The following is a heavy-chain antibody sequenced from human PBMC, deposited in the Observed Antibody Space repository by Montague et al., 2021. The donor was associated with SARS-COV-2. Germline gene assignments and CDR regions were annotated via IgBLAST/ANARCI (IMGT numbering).Heavy chain of an antibody. J-gene: IGHJ4*02. V-gene: IGHV2-70*01. CDR1: GFSLSTSGMC. Sequence: PALVKPTQTLTLTCTFSGFSLSTSGMCVSWIRQPPGKALEWLALIDWDEDQYYSTSLKTRLTISKDTSKNQVVLTMTNTDPIDTATYYCARSYGDYRDSYFDYWGQGTLVTVSS. CDR3: ARSYGDYRDSYFDY. CDR2: IDWDEDQ. D-gene: IGHD4-17*01.